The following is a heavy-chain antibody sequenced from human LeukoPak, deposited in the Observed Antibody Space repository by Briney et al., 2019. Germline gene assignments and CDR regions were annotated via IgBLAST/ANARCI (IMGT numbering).Heavy chain of an antibody. CDR2: MNPNSGNT. CDR3: ARGPDVDTAMVIWWPSYYYYMDV. V-gene: IGHV1-8*01. D-gene: IGHD5-18*01. CDR1: GYTFTSYD. Sequence: ASVKVSCKASGYTFTSYDINWMRQATGQGLEWMGWMNPNSGNTGYAQKFQGRVTMTRNTSIRTAYMELSSLRSEDTAVYYCARGPDVDTAMVIWWPSYYYYMDVWGKGTTVTVSS. J-gene: IGHJ6*03.